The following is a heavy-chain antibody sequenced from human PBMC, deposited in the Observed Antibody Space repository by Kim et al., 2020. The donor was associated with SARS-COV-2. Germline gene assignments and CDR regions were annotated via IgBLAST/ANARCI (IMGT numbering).Heavy chain of an antibody. J-gene: IGHJ6*02. Sequence: TANYAQKFQGRGTITADESTSTAYMGLSSLRSEDTAVYYCARDGYGMDVWGQGTTVTVSS. V-gene: IGHV1-69*01. CDR3: ARDGYGMDV. CDR2: TA.